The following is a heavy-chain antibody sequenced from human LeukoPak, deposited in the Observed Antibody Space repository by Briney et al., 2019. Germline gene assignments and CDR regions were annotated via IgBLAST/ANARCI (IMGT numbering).Heavy chain of an antibody. D-gene: IGHD3-3*01. CDR1: GFTFNIYP. Sequence: GGSLRLSCAASGFTFNIYPLHWVRQAPGKGLEWVTLISYDGNKIYYADSVRGRFTISRDNSKNTLYLQMNNQRAEDTAVYYCARESGWGLPHAFDLWGQGTMVAVSS. CDR2: ISYDGNKI. V-gene: IGHV3-30-3*01. CDR3: ARESGWGLPHAFDL. J-gene: IGHJ3*01.